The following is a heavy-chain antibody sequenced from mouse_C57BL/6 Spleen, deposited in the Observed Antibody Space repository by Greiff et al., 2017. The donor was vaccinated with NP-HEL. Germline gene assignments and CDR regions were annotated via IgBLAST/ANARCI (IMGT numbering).Heavy chain of an antibody. D-gene: IGHD1-1*01. CDR2: ISSGGSYT. CDR1: GFTFSSYG. V-gene: IGHV5-6*01. J-gene: IGHJ1*03. Sequence: EVKLMESGGDLVKPGGSLKLSCAASGFTFSSYGMSWVRQTPDKRLEWVATISSGGSYTYYPDSVKGRFTISRDNAKNTLYLQMSSLKSEDTAMYYCARGSYQYFDVWGTGTTVTVSS. CDR3: ARGSYQYFDV.